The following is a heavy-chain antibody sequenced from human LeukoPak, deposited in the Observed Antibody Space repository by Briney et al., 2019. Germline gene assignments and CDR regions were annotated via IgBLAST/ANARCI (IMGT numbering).Heavy chain of an antibody. Sequence: SETLSLTCTVPGDSLSPFLWSWIRQTPVTGPEWLGSIYYSGSTNYNPSLKSRVTISVDTSKNQFSLKLSSVTAADTAVYYCARGGSSGWNDAFDIWGQGTMVIVSS. CDR1: GDSLSPFL. CDR2: IYYSGST. D-gene: IGHD6-19*01. CDR3: ARGGSSGWNDAFDI. V-gene: IGHV4-59*01. J-gene: IGHJ3*02.